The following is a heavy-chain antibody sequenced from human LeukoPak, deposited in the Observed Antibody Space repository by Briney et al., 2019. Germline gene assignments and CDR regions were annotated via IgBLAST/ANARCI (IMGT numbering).Heavy chain of an antibody. J-gene: IGHJ4*02. CDR3: ARDLYDGHTFDY. CDR2: ISSSSSYI. D-gene: IGHD3-22*01. V-gene: IGHV3-21*01. CDR1: GFNFSSYS. Sequence: GESLRHSCSASGFNFSSYSMKWVRQAPGRGREWGSSISSSSSYIYYADSVRGRFTTSRDNAKNSLYLQMNSLRAEDTAVYYCARDLYDGHTFDYWGQGTLVTVSS.